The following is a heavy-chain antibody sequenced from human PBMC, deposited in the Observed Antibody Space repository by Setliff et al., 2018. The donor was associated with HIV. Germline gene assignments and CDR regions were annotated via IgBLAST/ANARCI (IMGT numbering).Heavy chain of an antibody. V-gene: IGHV3-7*02. CDR3: SILRAFDI. D-gene: IGHD3-10*01. J-gene: IGHJ3*02. Sequence: LRLSCAASGFLFHTYWMSWVRQAPGKGLEWVANIKQDGSEKNYMDSVKGRFTISRDNAKNSLYLQMNSLRAEDTAVYYCSILRAFDIWGQGTMVTVSS. CDR1: GFLFHTYW. CDR2: IKQDGSEK.